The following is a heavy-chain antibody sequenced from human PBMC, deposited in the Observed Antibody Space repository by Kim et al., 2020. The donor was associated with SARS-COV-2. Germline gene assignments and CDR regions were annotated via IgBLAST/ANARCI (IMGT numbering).Heavy chain of an antibody. V-gene: IGHV1-8*01. J-gene: IGHJ4*02. D-gene: IGHD5-12*01. Sequence: YAQKFQGRVTMTRNTSISTAYMELSSLRSEDTAVYYCARSSGYGPWYFDYWGQGTLVTVSS. CDR3: ARSSGYGPWYFDY.